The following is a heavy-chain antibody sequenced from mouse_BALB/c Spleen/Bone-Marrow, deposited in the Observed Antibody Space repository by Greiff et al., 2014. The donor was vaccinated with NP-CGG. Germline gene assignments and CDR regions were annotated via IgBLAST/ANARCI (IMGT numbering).Heavy chain of an antibody. Sequence: QVPLQPSGPGLGAPSQSLSLTFTVSGVLLTSYGVHWVRQPPGKGLEWLGVIGAGGSTNYNSALMSRLSISKDNSKSQVFLKMNSLQTDDTAMYYCARVYLWYFDVWGAGTTVTVSS. D-gene: IGHD2-3*01. CDR1: GVLLTSYG. J-gene: IGHJ1*01. CDR3: ARVYLWYFDV. CDR2: IGAGGST. V-gene: IGHV2-9*02.